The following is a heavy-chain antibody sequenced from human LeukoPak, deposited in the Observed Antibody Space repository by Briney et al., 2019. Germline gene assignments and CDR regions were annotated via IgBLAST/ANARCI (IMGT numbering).Heavy chain of an antibody. J-gene: IGHJ4*02. D-gene: IGHD4-11*01. CDR1: GFTFSSYW. CDR2: INTDGRTI. V-gene: IGHV3-74*01. Sequence: GGSLRLSCVSSGFTFSSYWMHWVRQAPGKGLVWVSRINTDGRTITYADSVKGRFTISRDNAKNTLYLQMNSLRAEDTAVYYCVRSAFLTTEFYFDYWGQGTLVTVSS. CDR3: VRSAFLTTEFYFDY.